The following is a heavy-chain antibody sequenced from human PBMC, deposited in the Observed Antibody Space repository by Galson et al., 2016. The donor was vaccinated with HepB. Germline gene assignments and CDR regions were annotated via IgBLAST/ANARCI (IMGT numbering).Heavy chain of an antibody. Sequence: QSGAEVKKPGESLTISCTGSGFSFTSYWIAWVRQMPGKGLEWMGGIFPGDSDTRFSPPFQGKVTFSVDRSVNTVYLQWISLKASDTAMYYCARDYGRLGLDVWGQGTTGTISS. CDR2: IFPGDSDT. V-gene: IGHV5-51*01. CDR1: GFSFTSYW. J-gene: IGHJ6*02. CDR3: ARDYGRLGLDV. D-gene: IGHD3-16*01.